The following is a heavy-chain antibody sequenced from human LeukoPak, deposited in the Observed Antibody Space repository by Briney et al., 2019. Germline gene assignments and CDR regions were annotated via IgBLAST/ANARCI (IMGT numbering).Heavy chain of an antibody. CDR3: SRENGAFSPFGY. J-gene: IGHJ4*02. D-gene: IGHD2-8*01. Sequence: SETLSLTCGVSGGSISNTNWWSWVRQPPGQGLEWIGEIYLTGLTPYNPSLESRVTVSLDKSKNQLSLNLTSVTAADTAVYYCSRENGAFSPFGYWGQGTLATVLS. CDR1: GGSISNTNW. CDR2: IYLTGLT. V-gene: IGHV4-4*02.